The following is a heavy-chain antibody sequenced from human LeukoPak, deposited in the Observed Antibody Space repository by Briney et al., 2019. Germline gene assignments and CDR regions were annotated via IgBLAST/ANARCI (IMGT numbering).Heavy chain of an antibody. D-gene: IGHD5-18*01. V-gene: IGHV4-34*01. J-gene: IGHJ4*02. Sequence: PSETLSLTCGVYGGSFSGYYWSWIRQPPGKGLEWIGEINHSGSTNYNPSLKSRVTISVDTSKNQFSLKLSSVTAADTAVYYCASYRYGRYYLDYWGQGTLVTVSS. CDR3: ASYRYGRYYLDY. CDR1: GGSFSGYY. CDR2: INHSGST.